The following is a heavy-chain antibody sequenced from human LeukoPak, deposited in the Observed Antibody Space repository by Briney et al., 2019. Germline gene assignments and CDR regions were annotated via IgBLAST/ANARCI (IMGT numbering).Heavy chain of an antibody. CDR3: ASNYYGSSGYYYEVDY. V-gene: IGHV3-21*01. D-gene: IGHD3-22*01. Sequence: GGSLRLSCAASGFTFSSYSMNWVRQAPGKGLEWVSSISSSSSYIYYADSVKGRFTISRDNAKNSLYLQMNSLRAEDTAVYYCASNYYGSSGYYYEVDYWGQGTLVTVSS. CDR1: GFTFSSYS. J-gene: IGHJ4*02. CDR2: ISSSSSYI.